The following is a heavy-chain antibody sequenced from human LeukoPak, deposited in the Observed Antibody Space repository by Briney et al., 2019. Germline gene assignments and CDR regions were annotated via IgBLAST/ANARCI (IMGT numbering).Heavy chain of an antibody. CDR2: IKQDGSKK. CDR1: GFPFSSYW. J-gene: IGHJ4*02. D-gene: IGHD5-24*01. CDR3: TRVGYIDEGIDY. Sequence: GGSLRFSCVASGFPFSSYWMTWVRQAPGKGLEWVANIKQDGSKKSYVDSVKGRFTISRDNAKNSLYLQMNSLRAEDTAIYYCTRVGYIDEGIDYWGQGTLVTVSS. V-gene: IGHV3-7*04.